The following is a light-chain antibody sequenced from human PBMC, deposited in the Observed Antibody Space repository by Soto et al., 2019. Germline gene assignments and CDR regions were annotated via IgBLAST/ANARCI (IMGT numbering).Light chain of an antibody. J-gene: IGKJ4*01. Sequence: DIQIPQSPSSLSASVGDRVTITCRASQSISSYLNWYQQKPGKAPKLLIYAASSLQSGVPSRFSGSGSGTDFTLTISSLQPEDFATYYCQQSYSTPQPFGGGTKVEIK. CDR3: QQSYSTPQP. CDR2: AAS. CDR1: QSISSY. V-gene: IGKV1-39*01.